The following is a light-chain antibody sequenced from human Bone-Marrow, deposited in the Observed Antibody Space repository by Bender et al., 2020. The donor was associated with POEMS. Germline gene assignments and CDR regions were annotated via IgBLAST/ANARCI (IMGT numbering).Light chain of an antibody. CDR1: SSNIGAHA. CDR3: AVWDDSRNGWM. CDR2: SSH. V-gene: IGLV1-44*01. J-gene: IGLJ3*02. Sequence: QSVLTQPPSASGTPGQRVTISCSGGSSNIGAHAVNWYQHLPGTAPKLLIYSSHRQPAEVPDRFAGSRSCASASLAISGLQSEDETNYYCAVWDDSRNGWMFGGGTKLPVL.